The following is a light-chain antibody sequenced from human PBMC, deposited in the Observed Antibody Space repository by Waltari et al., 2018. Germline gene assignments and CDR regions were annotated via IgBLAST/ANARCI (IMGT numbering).Light chain of an antibody. J-gene: IGLJ2*01. CDR3: QSADSTTTSLV. V-gene: IGLV3-25*03. CDR2: TDN. CDR1: ALPKQY. Sequence: SYELTLPPSVSVSPGQTARITCSGYALPKQYAYWYQQKPGKAHVKVLYTDNERPSGSPARFSGATSGRTVTLTISGVQAEDEAEYYCQSADSTTTSLVFGGGTKLTVL.